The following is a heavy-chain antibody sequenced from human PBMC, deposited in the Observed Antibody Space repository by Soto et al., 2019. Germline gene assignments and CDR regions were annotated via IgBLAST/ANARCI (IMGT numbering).Heavy chain of an antibody. CDR1: GFTFSSYA. CDR2: IRGSGGST. J-gene: IGHJ4*02. V-gene: IGHV3-23*01. D-gene: IGHD2-8*01. Sequence: GGSLRLSCAASGFTFSSYAMSWVRQAPGKGLEWVSAIRGSGGSTYYADSVKGRFTISRDNSKNTLYLQMNSLRAEDTAVYYCAKVDIVLMVYAIDHWGEGTLVTVSS. CDR3: AKVDIVLMVYAIDH.